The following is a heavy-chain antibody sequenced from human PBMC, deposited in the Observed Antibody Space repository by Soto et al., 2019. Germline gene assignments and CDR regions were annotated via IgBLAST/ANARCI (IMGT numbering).Heavy chain of an antibody. Sequence: PGGSLRLSCAASGFTFNDYAMHWVRQAPGMGLEWVSCISRNSSSIAYADSVKGRFTISRDNAKNSLYLQMNSLRVEDTAVYYCARRYCSTTNCYAFDDWGQGTLVTVSS. D-gene: IGHD2-2*01. V-gene: IGHV3-9*01. CDR1: GFTFNDYA. J-gene: IGHJ4*02. CDR2: ISRNSSSI. CDR3: ARRYCSTTNCYAFDD.